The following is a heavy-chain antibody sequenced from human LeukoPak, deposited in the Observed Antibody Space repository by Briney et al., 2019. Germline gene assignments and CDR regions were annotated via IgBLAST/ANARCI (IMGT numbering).Heavy chain of an antibody. J-gene: IGHJ4*02. V-gene: IGHV1-8*01. D-gene: IGHD5-18*01. CDR2: MNPNSGNT. CDR1: GYTFTSYD. Sequence: ASVKVSCKASGYTFTSYDINWVRQATGQGLEWMGWMNPNSGNTGYAQKFQGRVTMTEDTSTDTAYMELSSLRSEDTAVYYCATAPAMVITYWGQGTLVTVSS. CDR3: ATAPAMVITY.